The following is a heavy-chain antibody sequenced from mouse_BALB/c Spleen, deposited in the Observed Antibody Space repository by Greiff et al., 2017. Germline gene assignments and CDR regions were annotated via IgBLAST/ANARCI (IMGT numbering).Heavy chain of an antibody. CDR2: INPSTGYT. CDR3: ARSLYDYDEDY. V-gene: IGHV1-7*01. J-gene: IGHJ2*01. Sequence: VQLQQSGAELAKPGASVKMSCKASGYTFTRYWMHWVKQRPGQGLEWIGYINPSTGYTEYNQKFKDKATLTADKSSSTAYMQLSSLTSEDSAVYYCARSLYDYDEDYWGQGTTLTVSS. D-gene: IGHD2-4*01. CDR1: GYTFTRYW.